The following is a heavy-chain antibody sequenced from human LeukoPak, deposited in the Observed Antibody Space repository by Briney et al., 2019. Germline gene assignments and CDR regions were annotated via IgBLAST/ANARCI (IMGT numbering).Heavy chain of an antibody. D-gene: IGHD5-18*01. V-gene: IGHV3-74*01. CDR2: ISEDGSST. J-gene: IGHJ6*03. CDR3: ARGSGYSYGYYYYMDV. Sequence: GGSLRLSCEASGFTFSSYWMHWVCQTPGKGLVWVSRISEDGSSTSYADSVKGRFTISRDNAKNSLYLQMNSLRAEDTAVYYCARGSGYSYGYYYYMDVWGKGTTVTVSS. CDR1: GFTFSSYW.